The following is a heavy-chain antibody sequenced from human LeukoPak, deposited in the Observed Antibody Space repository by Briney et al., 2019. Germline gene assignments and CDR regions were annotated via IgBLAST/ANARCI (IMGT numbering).Heavy chain of an antibody. CDR2: IYHSGST. CDR1: GGSISSYY. Sequence: SETLSLTCTVSGGSISSYYWSWIRQPPGKGLEWIGYIYHSGSTNYNPSLKSRVTISVDTSKNQFSLKLSSVTAADTAVYYCARVDDSSGYAFDIWGQGTMVTVSS. CDR3: ARVDDSSGYAFDI. J-gene: IGHJ3*02. D-gene: IGHD3-22*01. V-gene: IGHV4-59*01.